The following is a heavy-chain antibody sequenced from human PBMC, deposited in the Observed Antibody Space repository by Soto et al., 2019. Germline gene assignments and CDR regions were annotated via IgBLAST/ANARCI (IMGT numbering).Heavy chain of an antibody. CDR2: INPNSGGT. Sequence: AASVKVSCKASGYTFPGYHMDWVRQAPGQGLEWMGWINPNSGGTNYAQKFQGWVTMTRDTSIGTAYMELSRLRSDDTAVYYCARDISVRLRVAYYYDFWSGYYTDAFDIWGQGTMVTVSS. CDR1: GYTFPGYH. CDR3: ARDISVRLRVAYYYDFWSGYYTDAFDI. V-gene: IGHV1-2*04. D-gene: IGHD3-3*01. J-gene: IGHJ3*02.